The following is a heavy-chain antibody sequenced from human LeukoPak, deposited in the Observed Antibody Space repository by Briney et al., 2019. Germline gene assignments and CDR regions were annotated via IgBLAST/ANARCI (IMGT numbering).Heavy chain of an antibody. CDR1: GGTFSSYA. D-gene: IGHD3-22*01. J-gene: IGHJ4*02. CDR2: ISAYNGNT. V-gene: IGHV1-18*01. CDR3: ARDSGYYDSSASDY. Sequence: ASVKVSCKASGGTFSSYAISWVRQAPGQGLEWVGWISAYNGNTNYAQKLQVRVTMTTDTSTSTAYMELRSLTSDDTAVYYCARDSGYYDSSASDYWGQGTLVTVSS.